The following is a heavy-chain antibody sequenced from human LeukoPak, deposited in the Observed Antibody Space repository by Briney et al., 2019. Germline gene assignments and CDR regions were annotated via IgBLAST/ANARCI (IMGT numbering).Heavy chain of an antibody. V-gene: IGHV5-51*01. CDR1: GYSFTNYW. CDR2: IYPGDSDT. CDR3: ARPQTSALRTDAFDI. Sequence: GESLKISCKGSGYSFTNYWIGWVRQMPGKGLEWMGIIYPGDSDTRYSPSFQGHVTISADNSISTVYLQWNSLKASDTAMYYCARPQTSALRTDAFDIWGQGTMVTVSS. J-gene: IGHJ3*02. D-gene: IGHD4-17*01.